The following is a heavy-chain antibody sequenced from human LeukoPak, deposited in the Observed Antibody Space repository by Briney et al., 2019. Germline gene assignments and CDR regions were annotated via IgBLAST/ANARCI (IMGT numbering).Heavy chain of an antibody. CDR1: GFTFSSYSMN. Sequence: GSLRLSCAASGFTFSSYSMNWVRQPPGKGLEWIGSIYYSGSTYYNPSLKSRVTISVDTSKNQFSLKLSSVTAADTAVYYCARPWDSSGRFDYWGQGTLVTVSS. CDR2: IYYSGST. CDR3: ARPWDSSGRFDY. J-gene: IGHJ4*02. V-gene: IGHV4-39*01. D-gene: IGHD3-22*01.